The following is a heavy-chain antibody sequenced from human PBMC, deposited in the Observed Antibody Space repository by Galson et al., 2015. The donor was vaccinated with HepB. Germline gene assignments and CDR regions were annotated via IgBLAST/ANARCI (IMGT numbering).Heavy chain of an antibody. J-gene: IGHJ5*02. D-gene: IGHD1-26*01. Sequence: SLRLSCAASGFTFDDYAMHWVRQAPGKGLEWVSGISWNSGSIGYADSVKGRFTISRDNAKNSLYLQMNSLRAEDTALYYCAKAGGSYWVDNWFDPWGQGTLVTVSS. CDR1: GFTFDDYA. CDR3: AKAGGSYWVDNWFDP. V-gene: IGHV3-9*01. CDR2: ISWNSGSI.